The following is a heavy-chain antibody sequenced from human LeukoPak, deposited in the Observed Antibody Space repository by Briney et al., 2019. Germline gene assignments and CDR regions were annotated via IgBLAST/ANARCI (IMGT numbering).Heavy chain of an antibody. CDR2: ISGSGGST. D-gene: IGHD2-2*01. V-gene: IGHV3-23*01. CDR3: AKAQIVVVAAATYYFDY. J-gene: IGHJ4*02. Sequence: QAGGSLRLSCAASGFTFSSYAMSWVRQAPGKGLEWVSAISGSGGSTYYAHSVRGPFTISSDNTKNTLYLQITSLRAEDTTVYYCAKAQIVVVAAATYYFDYWGQGTLVTVSS. CDR1: GFTFSSYA.